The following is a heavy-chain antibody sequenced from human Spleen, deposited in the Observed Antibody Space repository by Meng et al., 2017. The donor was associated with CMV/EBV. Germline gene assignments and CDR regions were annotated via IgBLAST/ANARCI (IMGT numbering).Heavy chain of an antibody. CDR2: IYHTGST. Sequence: VYGDAISGSNWWSWVRQPPGKGLEWIGEIYHTGSTHYNPSLQSRVTISVDKSKNQFSLKLSSVNAADTAVYYCARDFWSGLYYAMDVWGQGTTVTVSS. V-gene: IGHV4-4*02. CDR1: GDAISGSNW. CDR3: ARDFWSGLYYAMDV. J-gene: IGHJ6*02. D-gene: IGHD3-3*01.